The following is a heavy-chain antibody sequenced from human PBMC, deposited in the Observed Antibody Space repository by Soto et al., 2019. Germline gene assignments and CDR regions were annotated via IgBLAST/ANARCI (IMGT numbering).Heavy chain of an antibody. CDR2: IIPIFGTA. CDR3: AKSDSYVNWFDP. D-gene: IGHD5-18*01. Sequence: SVKVSCKASGGTFSSYAISWVRQAPGQGLEWMGGIIPIFGTANYAQKFQGRVTVTADESTSTAYMELSSLRSEDTAVYYCAKSDSYVNWFDPWGQGTLVTSPQ. V-gene: IGHV1-69*13. CDR1: GGTFSSYA. J-gene: IGHJ5*02.